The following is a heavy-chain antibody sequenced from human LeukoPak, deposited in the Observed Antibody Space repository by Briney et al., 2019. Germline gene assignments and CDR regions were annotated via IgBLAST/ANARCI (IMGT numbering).Heavy chain of an antibody. V-gene: IGHV1-69*05. CDR3: ARDGQYYFDY. CDR2: IIPIFGTA. CDR1: GGTFSSYA. Sequence: SVKVSCKASGGTFSSYAISWVRQAPGQGLEWMGGIIPIFGTANYAQKLQGRVTMTTDTSTSTAYMELRSLRSDDTAVYYCARDGQYYFDYWGQGTLVTVSS. J-gene: IGHJ4*02.